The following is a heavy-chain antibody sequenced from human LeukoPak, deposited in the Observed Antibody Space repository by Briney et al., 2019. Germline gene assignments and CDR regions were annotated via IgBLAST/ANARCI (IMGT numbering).Heavy chain of an antibody. Sequence: WMGIIYPGDSDTRYSPSFQGQVTISADKSISTAYLQWSSLKASDTAMYYCARGSPPNWFDPWGQGTLVTVSS. CDR2: IYPGDSDT. V-gene: IGHV5-51*01. CDR3: ARGSPPNWFDP. J-gene: IGHJ5*02.